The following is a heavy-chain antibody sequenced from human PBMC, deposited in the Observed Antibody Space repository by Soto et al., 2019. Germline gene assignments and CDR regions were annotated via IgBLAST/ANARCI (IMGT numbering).Heavy chain of an antibody. D-gene: IGHD3-16*01. J-gene: IGHJ4*02. CDR1: GGSISDYQ. V-gene: IGHV4-59*01. CDR3: ARMRGLGEISPYLDY. Sequence: QVQLQESGPGLVKPSETLSLTCSISGGSISDYQWNWIRQPPGKGLEWIGYIYYSGRTNYNPSLKSRLTISIDTSTRQFTLRLMSVTAADTAVYYCARMRGLGEISPYLDYWGQGALVTVSS. CDR2: IYYSGRT.